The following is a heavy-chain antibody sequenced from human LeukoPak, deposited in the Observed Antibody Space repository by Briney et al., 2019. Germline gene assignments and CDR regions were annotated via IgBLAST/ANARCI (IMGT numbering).Heavy chain of an antibody. Sequence: HAGGSLRLSCAASGFTFDDYAMHWVRQAPGKGLEWVSGISWNSGSIGYADSVKGRFTISRNNAKNSLYLQMNSLRADDTAVYYCARGASGGWYAIDYWGQGTLVTVSS. CDR3: ARGASGGWYAIDY. J-gene: IGHJ4*02. D-gene: IGHD6-19*01. CDR2: ISWNSGSI. CDR1: GFTFDDYA. V-gene: IGHV3-9*01.